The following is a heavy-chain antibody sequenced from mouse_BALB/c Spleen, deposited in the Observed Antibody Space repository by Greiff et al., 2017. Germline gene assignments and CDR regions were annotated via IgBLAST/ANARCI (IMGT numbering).Heavy chain of an antibody. Sequence: VQLQQSGPGLVKPSQSLSLTCTVTGYSITSDYAWNWIRQFPGNKLEWMGYISYSGSTSYNPSLKSRISITRDTSKNQFFLQLNSVTTEDTATYYCARSRDRTFAYWGQGTLVTVSA. V-gene: IGHV3-2*02. CDR3: ARSRDRTFAY. CDR1: GYSITSDYA. J-gene: IGHJ3*01. CDR2: ISYSGST.